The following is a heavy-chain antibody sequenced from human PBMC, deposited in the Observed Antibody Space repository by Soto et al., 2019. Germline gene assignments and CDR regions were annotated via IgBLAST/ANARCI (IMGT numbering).Heavy chain of an antibody. D-gene: IGHD1-1*01. CDR1: GGSISSSNW. Sequence: SETLSLTCAVSGGSISSSNWWSWVRQPPGKGLEWIGEIYHSGSTYYNPSLNSRVTVSVDTSKNQFSLKLNSVTTADTAVYYCARTPTNWNNNRQNWFDPWGQGTLVTVSS. J-gene: IGHJ5*02. CDR2: IYHSGST. CDR3: ARTPTNWNNNRQNWFDP. V-gene: IGHV4-4*02.